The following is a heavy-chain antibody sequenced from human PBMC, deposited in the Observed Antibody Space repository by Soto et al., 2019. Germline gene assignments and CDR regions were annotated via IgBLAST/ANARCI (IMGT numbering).Heavy chain of an antibody. V-gene: IGHV1-3*01. J-gene: IGHJ6*02. D-gene: IGHD2-2*01. CDR2: INAGNGNT. CDR1: GYTFTSYA. CDR3: ARLGYCSSTSCYHYYYGMDV. Sequence: VASVKVSCKASGYTFTSYAMHWVRQAPGQRLAWMGWINAGNGNTKYSQKFQGRVTITRDTSASTAYMELSSLRSEDTAVYYCARLGYCSSTSCYHYYYGMDVWGQGTTVTVSS.